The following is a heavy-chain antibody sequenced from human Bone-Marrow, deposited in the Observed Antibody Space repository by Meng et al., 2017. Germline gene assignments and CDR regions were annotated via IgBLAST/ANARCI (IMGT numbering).Heavy chain of an antibody. J-gene: IGHJ4*02. Sequence: GGSLRLSCAASGFTFSSYGMHWVRQAPGKGLEWVAVIWYDGSNKYYADSVKGRFTISRDNSKNTLYLQMNSLRAEDTAVYYCAKETYYYDSSGYYWGLFDYWGQGTLVTVSS. CDR2: IWYDGSNK. D-gene: IGHD3-22*01. CDR1: GFTFSSYG. V-gene: IGHV3-33*06. CDR3: AKETYYYDSSGYYWGLFDY.